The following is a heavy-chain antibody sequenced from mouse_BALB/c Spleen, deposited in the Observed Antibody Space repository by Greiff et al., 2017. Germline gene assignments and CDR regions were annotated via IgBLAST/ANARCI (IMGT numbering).Heavy chain of an antibody. CDR3: APMITTAY. J-gene: IGHJ3*01. V-gene: IGHV1S81*02. Sequence: VQLQQPGAELVKPGASVKLSCKASGYTFTSYWMHWVKQRPGQGLEWIGEINPSDGRTNYNEKFKSKATLTVDKSSSTAYMQLSSLTSEDSAVYYCAPMITTAYWGQGTLVTVSA. CDR1: GYTFTSYW. D-gene: IGHD2-4*01. CDR2: INPSDGRT.